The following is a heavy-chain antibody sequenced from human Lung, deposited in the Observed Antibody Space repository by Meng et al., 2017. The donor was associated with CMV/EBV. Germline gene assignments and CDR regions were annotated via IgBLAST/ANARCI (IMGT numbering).Heavy chain of an antibody. CDR1: GFTVSSNY. CDR2: IYSGGST. J-gene: IGHJ6*02. Sequence: ETLSLXCAASGFTVSSNYMSWVRQAPGKGLEWVSVIYSGGSTYYADSVTGRFTISRDNSKNTQFLQMNSLRAEDTAVYYCARGNSGITGYYGMDVWGQGTTVXVSS. D-gene: IGHD3-16*01. V-gene: IGHV3-66*02. CDR3: ARGNSGITGYYGMDV.